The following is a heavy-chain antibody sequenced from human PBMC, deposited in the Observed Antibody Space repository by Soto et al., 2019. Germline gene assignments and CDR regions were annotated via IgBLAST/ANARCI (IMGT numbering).Heavy chain of an antibody. V-gene: IGHV1-69*06. CDR2: IIPIFGTA. Sequence: ASVKVSCKASGGTFSSYAISWVRQAPGQGLEWMGGIIPIFGTANYAQKFQGRVTITADKSTSTAYMELSSLRSEDTAVYYCARDVGDYDFWSGYLEPPYYGMDVWGQGTTVTVSS. CDR3: ARDVGDYDFWSGYLEPPYYGMDV. D-gene: IGHD3-3*01. CDR1: GGTFSSYA. J-gene: IGHJ6*02.